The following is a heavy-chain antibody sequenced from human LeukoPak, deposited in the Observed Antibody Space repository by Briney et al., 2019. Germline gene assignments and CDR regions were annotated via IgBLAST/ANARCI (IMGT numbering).Heavy chain of an antibody. CDR3: ARPDSGSYYGSYDPDYYYYYYGMDV. CDR2: INTNTGNP. CDR1: GYTFTSYA. D-gene: IGHD1-26*01. Sequence: ASVKVSCKASGYTFTSYAMNWVRQAPGQGLEWMGWINTNTGNPTYAQGFTGRFVFSLDTSVSTAYLQISSLKAEDTAVYYCARPDSGSYYGSYDPDYYYYYYGMDVWGQGTTVTVSS. J-gene: IGHJ6*02. V-gene: IGHV7-4-1*02.